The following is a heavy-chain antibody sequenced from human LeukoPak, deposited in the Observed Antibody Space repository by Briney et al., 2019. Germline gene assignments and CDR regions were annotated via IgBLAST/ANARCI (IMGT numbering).Heavy chain of an antibody. J-gene: IGHJ3*02. CDR1: GFTFSSFG. CDR3: VRDDATDDNGFDI. Sequence: GGSLRLSCAASGFTFSSFGMHWVRQAPGKGLEWVALIIDESSQFYTPSVEGGFTISRDNSKNTLYLEMNSLRVEDTAVYYCVRDDATDDNGFDIWGQGTMVTVSS. D-gene: IGHD3-9*01. CDR2: IIDESSQ. V-gene: IGHV3-30*12.